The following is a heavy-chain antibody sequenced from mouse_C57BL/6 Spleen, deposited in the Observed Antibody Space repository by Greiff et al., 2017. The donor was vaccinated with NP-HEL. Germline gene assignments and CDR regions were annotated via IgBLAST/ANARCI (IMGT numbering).Heavy chain of an antibody. CDR1: GYTFTSYW. CDR3: ARLYSNYDYAKDY. D-gene: IGHD2-5*01. J-gene: IGHJ4*01. V-gene: IGHV1-55*01. CDR2: IYPGSGST. Sequence: QVQLQQPGAELVKPGASVKMSCKASGYTFTSYWITWVKQRPGQGLEWIGDIYPGSGSTNYNEKFKSKATLTVDTSASTAYMQLSSLTSEDSAVYYSARLYSNYDYAKDYWGQGTSVTVTS.